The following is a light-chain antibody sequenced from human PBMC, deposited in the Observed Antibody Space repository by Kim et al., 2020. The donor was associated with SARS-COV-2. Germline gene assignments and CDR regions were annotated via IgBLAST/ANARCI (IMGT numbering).Light chain of an antibody. V-gene: IGLV3-19*01. Sequence: SSELTQDPAVSVALGQTVRITCQGDSLRSYYASWYQQKPGQAPVLVIYGKNNRPSGIPDRFSGSSSGNTASLTIPGAQAEDEADYYCNSRERSGNPHVV. CDR2: GKN. CDR3: NSRERSGNPHVV. CDR1: SLRSYY. J-gene: IGLJ2*01.